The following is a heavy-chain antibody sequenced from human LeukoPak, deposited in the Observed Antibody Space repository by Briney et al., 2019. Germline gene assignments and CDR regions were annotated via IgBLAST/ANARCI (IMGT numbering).Heavy chain of an antibody. CDR3: ARDYPVIVVVPAAIEAFDI. Sequence: SETLSLTCTVSGGSISSSSYYWGWIRQPPGKGLEWIGSIYYSGSTYYNPSLKTRVTISVDTSKNQFSLKLSSVTAADTAVYYCARDYPVIVVVPAAIEAFDIWGQGTMVTVSS. CDR1: GGSISSSSYY. V-gene: IGHV4-39*07. J-gene: IGHJ3*02. D-gene: IGHD2-2*01. CDR2: IYYSGST.